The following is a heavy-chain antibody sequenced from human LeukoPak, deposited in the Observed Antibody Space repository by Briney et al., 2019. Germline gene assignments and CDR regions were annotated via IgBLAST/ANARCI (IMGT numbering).Heavy chain of an antibody. CDR3: ARTRNCSGGSCYCYYYYMDV. D-gene: IGHD2-15*01. V-gene: IGHV4-4*07. CDR2: IYTSGST. Sequence: PSETLSLTCTVSGGSISSYYWSWIRQPAGKGLEWIGRIYTSGSTNYNPSLKSRVTMSVGTSKNQFSLKLSSVTAADTAVYYCARTRNCSGGSCYCYYYYMDVWGKGTTVTVSS. J-gene: IGHJ6*03. CDR1: GGSISSYY.